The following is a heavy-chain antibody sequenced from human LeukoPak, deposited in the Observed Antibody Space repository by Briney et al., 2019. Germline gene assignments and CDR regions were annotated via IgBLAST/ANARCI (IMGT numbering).Heavy chain of an antibody. CDR1: GGSISGDNW. J-gene: IGHJ4*02. CDR3: ARRNYYDSTGYWNN. CDR2: IHHSGST. D-gene: IGHD3-22*01. Sequence: SETLSLTCAVSGGSISGDNWWSWVRQPPGKGLEWIGEIHHSGSTKDNPSLKSRVTISVDKSKKQFSLRLSSVTAADMAVYYCARRNYYDSTGYWNNWGQGTLVTVSS. V-gene: IGHV4-4*02.